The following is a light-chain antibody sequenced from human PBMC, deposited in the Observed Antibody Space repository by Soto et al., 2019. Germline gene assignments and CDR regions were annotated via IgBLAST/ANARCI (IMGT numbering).Light chain of an antibody. J-gene: IGKJ3*01. CDR3: QQYNNWPPGT. V-gene: IGKV3-15*01. CDR1: QSVSSN. CDR2: GAS. Sequence: EIVMTQSPATLSVSPGDRATLSCRASQSVSSNLAWYQQKPGQAPRLLIYGASTRATGIPARFSGSGSGTEFTLAISSLQSEDFAVYYCQQYNNWPPGTFGPGTKVDIK.